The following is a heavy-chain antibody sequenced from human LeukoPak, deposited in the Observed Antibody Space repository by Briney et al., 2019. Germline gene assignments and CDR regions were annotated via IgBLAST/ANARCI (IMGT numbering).Heavy chain of an antibody. D-gene: IGHD3-22*01. CDR1: GFTFSSYA. CDR3: AKVKGEGLLLPHYPDY. V-gene: IGHV3-23*01. Sequence: PGGSLRLSCAASGFTFSSYAMSWVRQAPGKGLEWVSAISGSGGSTYYADSVKGRFTISRDNSKNTLYLQMNSLRAEDTAVYYCAKVKGEGLLLPHYPDYWGQGTLVTVSS. CDR2: ISGSGGST. J-gene: IGHJ4*02.